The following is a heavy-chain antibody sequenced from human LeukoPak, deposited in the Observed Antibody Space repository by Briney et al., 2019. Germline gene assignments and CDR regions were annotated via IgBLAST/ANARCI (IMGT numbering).Heavy chain of an antibody. Sequence: GGSLRLSCAASGFTFSSYRMNWVRQAPGKGLEWVSYISSSGSTIYYADSVKGRFTISRDNAKNSLYLQMNSLRAEDTAVYYCAELGITMVGGVWGKGTTVTISS. J-gene: IGHJ6*04. V-gene: IGHV3-48*04. CDR3: AELGITMVGGV. CDR2: ISSSGSTI. CDR1: GFTFSSYR. D-gene: IGHD3-10*02.